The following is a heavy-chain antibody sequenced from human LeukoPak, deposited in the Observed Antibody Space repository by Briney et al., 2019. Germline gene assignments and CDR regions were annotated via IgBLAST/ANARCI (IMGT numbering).Heavy chain of an antibody. Sequence: SETLSLTCTVSGGSISSYYWSWIRQPPGKGLEWIGYIYYSGSTNYNPSLKSRVTISVDTSKNQFSLKLSSVTAADTAVYYCAREPRIQLWLRRYFDYWGQGTLVTVSS. D-gene: IGHD5-18*01. V-gene: IGHV4-59*12. CDR1: GGSISSYY. J-gene: IGHJ4*02. CDR2: IYYSGST. CDR3: AREPRIQLWLRRYFDY.